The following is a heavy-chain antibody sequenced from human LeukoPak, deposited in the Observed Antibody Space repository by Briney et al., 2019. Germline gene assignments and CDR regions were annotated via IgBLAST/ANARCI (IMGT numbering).Heavy chain of an antibody. CDR1: GGTFNSYA. D-gene: IGHD3-22*01. Sequence: ASVKVSCKASGGTFNSYAISWVRQAPGQGLEWMGGITAIFRTTNYAQKFQGRVTITADESMSTVYMELSSLRSEDTAVYYCARHSGYHSTMYLDYWGQGTLVTVSS. CDR2: ITAIFRTT. J-gene: IGHJ4*02. V-gene: IGHV1-69*13. CDR3: ARHSGYHSTMYLDY.